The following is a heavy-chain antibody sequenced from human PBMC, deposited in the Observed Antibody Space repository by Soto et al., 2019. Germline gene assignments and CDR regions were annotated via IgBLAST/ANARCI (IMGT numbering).Heavy chain of an antibody. Sequence: EVQLVESGGGLVQPGGSLRLSCAASGFTFGSYSMHWVRQAPGKGLVWVSRINSDGSSTSYADSVKGRFTTSRDNAKNTLYLQMDGLRVDDTAVYYCVGWELGWGQGTLVTVSS. V-gene: IGHV3-74*01. CDR3: VGWELG. CDR2: INSDGSST. D-gene: IGHD1-26*01. CDR1: GFTFGSYS. J-gene: IGHJ4*02.